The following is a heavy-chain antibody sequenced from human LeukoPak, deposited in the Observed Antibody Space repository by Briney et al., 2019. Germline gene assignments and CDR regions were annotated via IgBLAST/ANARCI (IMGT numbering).Heavy chain of an antibody. Sequence: GGSLRFSCAASGFTFSSYWMHWVRQAPGKGLVWVSRINSDGSTTSYADSVKGRFTISRDNAKNTLYLQMNSLRAEDTAVYYCTRTYYGSGTYSQSDFWGQGTLVTVSS. D-gene: IGHD3-10*01. V-gene: IGHV3-74*01. CDR3: TRTYYGSGTYSQSDF. J-gene: IGHJ4*02. CDR2: INSDGSTT. CDR1: GFTFSSYW.